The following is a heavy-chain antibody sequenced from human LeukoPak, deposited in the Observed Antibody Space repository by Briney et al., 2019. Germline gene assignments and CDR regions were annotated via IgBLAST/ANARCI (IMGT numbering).Heavy chain of an antibody. D-gene: IGHD6-13*01. Sequence: GGSLRLSCAASGFTFSSYEMNWVRQAPGKGLEWVSYISSSGSTIYYADSVKGRFTISRDNAKNSLYLQMNSLRAEDTAVYYCARDKLGTAAAGTVPYYYYGMDVWGQGTTVTVSS. V-gene: IGHV3-48*03. CDR2: ISSSGSTI. J-gene: IGHJ6*02. CDR1: GFTFSSYE. CDR3: ARDKLGTAAAGTVPYYYYGMDV.